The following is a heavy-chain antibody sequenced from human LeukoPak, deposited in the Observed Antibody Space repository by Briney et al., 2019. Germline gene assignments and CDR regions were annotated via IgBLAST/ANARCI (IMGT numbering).Heavy chain of an antibody. CDR2: IYSGGST. Sequence: GGSLRLSCAASGFTVSSNYMSWVRQAPGKGLEWVSVIYSGGSTYYADSVKGRFTISRDNSKNTLYLQMNSLRAEDTAAYYCASALGTYYDILTGYLDQDYWGQGTLVTVSS. J-gene: IGHJ4*02. V-gene: IGHV3-66*01. CDR1: GFTVSSNY. CDR3: ASALGTYYDILTGYLDQDY. D-gene: IGHD3-9*01.